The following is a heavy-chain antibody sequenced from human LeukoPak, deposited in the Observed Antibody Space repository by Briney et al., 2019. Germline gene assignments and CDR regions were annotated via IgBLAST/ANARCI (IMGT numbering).Heavy chain of an antibody. D-gene: IGHD1-14*01. J-gene: IGHJ3*02. CDR3: ARGRDRNYPGDDAFDI. CDR1: GGTFSSYA. CDR2: IIPIFGTA. V-gene: IGHV1-69*05. Sequence: ASVKVSCKASGGTFSSYAISWVRQAPGQGLEWMGRIIPIFGTANYAQKFQGRVTITTDESTSTAYMELSSLRSEDTAVYYCARGRDRNYPGDDAFDIWGQGTMVTVSS.